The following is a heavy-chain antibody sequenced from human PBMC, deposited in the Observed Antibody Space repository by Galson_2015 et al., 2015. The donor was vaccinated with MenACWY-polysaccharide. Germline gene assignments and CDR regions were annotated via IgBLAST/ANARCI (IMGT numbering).Heavy chain of an antibody. CDR1: GYNFNSYD. V-gene: IGHV1-8*01. J-gene: IGHJ4*01. CDR2: MNPNNGNT. D-gene: IGHD2-21*01. Sequence: SVKVSCKASGYNFNSYDINWVRQATGQGLEWTGWMNPNNGNTGYAQKLQGRATMTRDTSINTAYMELSSLTSEDTAVYYCARWTSRGDPDGYLDYWGHGTLVTVSS. CDR3: ARWTSRGDPDGYLDY.